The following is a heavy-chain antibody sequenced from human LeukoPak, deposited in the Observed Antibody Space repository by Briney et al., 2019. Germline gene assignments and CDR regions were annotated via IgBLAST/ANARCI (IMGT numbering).Heavy chain of an antibody. CDR1: GFTFSSYS. Sequence: GGSLRLSRAASGFTFSSYSMNWVRQAPGKGLEWVSSISSSSYLYYADSVKGRFTISRDNAKNSLYLQMNSLRAEDTAVYYCARSRIEILGTYYFDYWGQGTLVTVSS. V-gene: IGHV3-21*01. J-gene: IGHJ4*02. D-gene: IGHD2-15*01. CDR2: ISSSSYL. CDR3: ARSRIEILGTYYFDY.